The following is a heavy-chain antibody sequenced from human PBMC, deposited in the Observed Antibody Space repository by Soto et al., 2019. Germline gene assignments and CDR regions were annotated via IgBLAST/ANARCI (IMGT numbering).Heavy chain of an antibody. CDR3: ARVRSSPNRGVWFDP. CDR2: IYYSGST. Sequence: QVQLQESGPGLVKPSQTLSLTCTVSGGTISSGGYYWSWIRQHPGKGLEWIGYIYYSGSTYYNPSLKSRVTISVDTSKNQFSLKLSSVTAADTAVYYCARVRSSPNRGVWFDPWGQGTLVTVSS. J-gene: IGHJ5*02. CDR1: GGTISSGGYY. V-gene: IGHV4-31*03. D-gene: IGHD6-13*01.